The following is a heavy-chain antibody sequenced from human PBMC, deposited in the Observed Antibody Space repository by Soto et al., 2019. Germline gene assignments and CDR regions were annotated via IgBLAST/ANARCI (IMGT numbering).Heavy chain of an antibody. V-gene: IGHV1-18*01. D-gene: IGHD3-9*01. CDR2: ISAYNGNT. CDR3: ARDTSWDYDILTGALDY. J-gene: IGHJ4*02. Sequence: GASVKVSCKAFGYTFTSYGISWVRQAPGQGIEWMGWISAYNGNTNYAQKLQGRVTMTTDTSTSTAYMELRSLRSDDTAVYYCARDTSWDYDILTGALDYWGQGTLVTVSS. CDR1: GYTFTSYG.